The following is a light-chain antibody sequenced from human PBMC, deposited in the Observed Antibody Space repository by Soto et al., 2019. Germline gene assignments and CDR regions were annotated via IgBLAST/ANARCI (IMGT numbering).Light chain of an antibody. Sequence: QSALTQPASVSGSPGQSITISCTGTSSDVGYYNYVSWYRHHPGKVPKLMIYEVSSRPSGVSNRFSGSNSGDTATLTISGLQAENEADYYCSSYPTSSTQMFGGGTKPTVL. V-gene: IGLV2-14*01. CDR1: SSDVGYYNY. J-gene: IGLJ3*02. CDR2: EVS. CDR3: SSYPTSSTQM.